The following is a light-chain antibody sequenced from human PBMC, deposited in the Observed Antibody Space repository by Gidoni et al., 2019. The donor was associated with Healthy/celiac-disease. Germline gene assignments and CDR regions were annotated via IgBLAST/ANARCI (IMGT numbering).Light chain of an antibody. V-gene: IGKV3-15*01. CDR3: QQYNNWPPLT. J-gene: IGKJ4*01. Sequence: DIVISQSPATLSVSPGERATRSCTARQSVSSNFAWYQQKPGQAPRLLIYGASTRATGIPARISGSGSGTEYTLTISSLQSEDFAVDYCQQYNNWPPLTFGGGTKVEIK. CDR2: GAS. CDR1: QSVSSN.